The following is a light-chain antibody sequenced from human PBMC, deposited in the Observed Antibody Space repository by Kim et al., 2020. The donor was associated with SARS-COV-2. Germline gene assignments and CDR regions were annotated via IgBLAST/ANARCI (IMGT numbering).Light chain of an antibody. J-gene: IGKJ1*01. CDR3: QHYYTYPLT. V-gene: IGKV1-8*01. CDR1: QGIGSY. CDR2: AAS. Sequence: AIRMTQSPSSLSASTGDRVTISCRASQGIGSYLAWYQQKPGEAPKLLIYAASTLQSGVPSRFSGSGSGTDFTLTISCLQSEDSATYYCQHYYTYPLTFGQGTKVDIK.